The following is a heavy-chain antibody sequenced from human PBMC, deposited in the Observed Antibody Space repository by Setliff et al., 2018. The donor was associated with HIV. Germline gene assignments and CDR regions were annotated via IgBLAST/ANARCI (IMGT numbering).Heavy chain of an antibody. CDR1: GFTFSSYE. V-gene: IGHV3-48*03. CDR3: ARVHRGGPDRYGFYYDSSGHYGMDV. CDR2: ISSSGSTI. Sequence: PGGSLRLSCTASGFTFSSYEMNWVRRAPGKGLEWVSYISSSGSTIYYADSVKGRFTISRDNAKNSLYLQMNSLRAEDTAVYYCARVHRGGPDRYGFYYDSSGHYGMDVWGQGTTVTVSS. J-gene: IGHJ6*02. D-gene: IGHD3-22*01.